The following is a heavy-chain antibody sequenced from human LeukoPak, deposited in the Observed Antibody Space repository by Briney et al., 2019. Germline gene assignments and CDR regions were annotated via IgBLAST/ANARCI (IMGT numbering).Heavy chain of an antibody. D-gene: IGHD1/OR15-1a*01. V-gene: IGHV3-23*01. CDR2: ISGSGGST. CDR1: GFTFSSYA. J-gene: IGHJ3*02. Sequence: GGSLRLSCAASGFTFSSYAMSWVRQAPGKGLEWVSAISGSGGSTYYADSVKGRFTISRDNSKNTLYLQMNSLRAEDTAVYYCAKDPRITGPRGNDAFDIWGQGTMVTVSS. CDR3: AKDPRITGPRGNDAFDI.